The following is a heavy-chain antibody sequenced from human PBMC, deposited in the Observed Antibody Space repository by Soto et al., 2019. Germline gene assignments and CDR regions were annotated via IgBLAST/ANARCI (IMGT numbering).Heavy chain of an antibody. CDR3: AKDLRELGGNAFDI. J-gene: IGHJ3*02. D-gene: IGHD1-26*01. Sequence: ESGGGLVQPGRSLRLSCAASGFTFDDYAMHWVRQAPGKGLEWVSGISWNSGSIGYADSVKGRFTISRDNAKNSLYLQMNSLRAEDTALYYCAKDLRELGGNAFDIWGQGTMVTVSS. CDR2: ISWNSGSI. CDR1: GFTFDDYA. V-gene: IGHV3-9*01.